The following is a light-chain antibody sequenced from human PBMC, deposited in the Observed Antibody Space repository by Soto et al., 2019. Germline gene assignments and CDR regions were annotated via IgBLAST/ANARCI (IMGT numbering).Light chain of an antibody. CDR2: DSS. CDR1: QSVSSN. J-gene: IGKJ1*01. V-gene: IGKV3-15*01. Sequence: EIVMTQSPASLSVSPGERATLSCRASQSVSSNLAWYLQKPGQVPRLLIYDSSTRATGVPARFSGSGSGTEFTLTISSLQSEDFAVYYCHQYNRWPLTFGQGTMVEIK. CDR3: HQYNRWPLT.